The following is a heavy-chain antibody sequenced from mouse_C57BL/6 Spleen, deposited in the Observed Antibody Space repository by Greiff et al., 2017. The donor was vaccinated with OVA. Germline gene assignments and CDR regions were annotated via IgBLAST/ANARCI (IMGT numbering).Heavy chain of an antibody. D-gene: IGHD1-1*01. CDR3: ARGDYYGSSSGFAY. V-gene: IGHV1-52*01. CDR2: IDPSDSET. CDR1: GYTFTSYW. J-gene: IGHJ3*01. Sequence: QVQLQQSGAELVRPGSSVKLSCKASGYTFTSYWMHWVKQRPIQGLEWIGNIDPSDSETHYNQQFKDKATLTVDKSSSTAYMQLSSLTSEDSAVYYGARGDYYGSSSGFAYWGQGTLVTVSA.